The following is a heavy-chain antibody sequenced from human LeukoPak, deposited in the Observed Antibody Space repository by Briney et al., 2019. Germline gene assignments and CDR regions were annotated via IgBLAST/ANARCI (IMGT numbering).Heavy chain of an antibody. D-gene: IGHD3-10*01. J-gene: IGHJ4*02. CDR2: ISGSGHSI. V-gene: IGHV3-23*01. CDR1: GYMLSNYD. CDR3: ANSAGRGCYFDY. Sequence: GGSLRLSCAASGYMLSNYDISWVRHAPEEGLEWVSAISGSGHSIYYADSVKGRFTISRDNSKDTLHLQMNSLRAEDTAVYYCANSAGRGCYFDYWGQGTLVTVSS.